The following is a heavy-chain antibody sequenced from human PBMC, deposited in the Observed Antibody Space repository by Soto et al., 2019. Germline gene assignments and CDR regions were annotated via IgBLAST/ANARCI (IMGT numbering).Heavy chain of an antibody. Sequence: GGSLRLSCAASGFTFSSYSMNWVRQAPGKGLEWVSSISSSSSYIYYADSVKGRFTISRDNAKNSLCLQMNSLRAEDTAVYYCARVASSSSLRAFDIWGQGTMVTVSS. V-gene: IGHV3-21*01. D-gene: IGHD6-13*01. CDR2: ISSSSSYI. J-gene: IGHJ3*02. CDR3: ARVASSSSLRAFDI. CDR1: GFTFSSYS.